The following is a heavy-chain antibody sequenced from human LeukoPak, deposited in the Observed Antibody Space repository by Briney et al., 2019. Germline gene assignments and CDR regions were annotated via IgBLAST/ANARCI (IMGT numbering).Heavy chain of an antibody. D-gene: IGHD5-12*01. CDR2: ISGSGGST. Sequence: PGGSLRLSCAASGFTFSSYAMSWVRQAPGKGLEWVSAISGSGGSTYYEDSVKGRFTISKDNPKNTLYLHMNSLRAEDTAVYYCAKERGGGYSGYEWIEPEGAVDYWGQGTLVTVSS. J-gene: IGHJ4*02. CDR1: GFTFSSYA. CDR3: AKERGGGYSGYEWIEPEGAVDY. V-gene: IGHV3-23*01.